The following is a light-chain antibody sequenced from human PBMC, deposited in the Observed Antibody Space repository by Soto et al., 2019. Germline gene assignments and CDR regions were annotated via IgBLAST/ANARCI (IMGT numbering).Light chain of an antibody. Sequence: QSAVTQPAFVSGSPGQSITISCTGTSSDVGSYNLVSWYQQHPGKAPKLMIYEGSKRPSGVSNRFSGSKSGNTASLTISGLQAEDEADYYCCSYAGSSTYYVFGTGTKVTVL. CDR2: EGS. CDR3: CSYAGSSTYYV. CDR1: SSDVGSYNL. V-gene: IGLV2-23*01. J-gene: IGLJ1*01.